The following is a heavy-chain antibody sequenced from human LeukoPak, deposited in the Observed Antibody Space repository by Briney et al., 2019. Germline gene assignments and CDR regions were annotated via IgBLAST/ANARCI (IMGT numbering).Heavy chain of an antibody. D-gene: IGHD4-23*01. J-gene: IGHJ5*02. CDR2: VYYTGVT. CDR3: ARERSSSGGHNWFDP. V-gene: IGHV4-39*07. CDR1: GGYIITSGHY. Sequence: SETLSLTCTVSGGYIITSGHYWGWIRQPPGKGLEWIGSVYYTGVTSTNPFFRSRMSISVDTSKNQFSLNLTSVAAADAAVYYCARERSSSGGHNWFDPWGQGTLVTVSS.